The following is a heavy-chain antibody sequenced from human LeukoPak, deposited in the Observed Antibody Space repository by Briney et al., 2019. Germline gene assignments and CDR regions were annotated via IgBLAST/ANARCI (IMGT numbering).Heavy chain of an antibody. CDR2: INHSGST. V-gene: IGHV4-34*01. J-gene: IGHJ4*02. Sequence: SETLSLTCAVYGGSFSGYYWSWIRQPPGKGLEWIGEINHSGSTTYNPSLKSRVTISVDTSKNQFSLKLSSVTAADTAVYYCARAAGGATLFDYRGQGTLVTVSS. CDR1: GGSFSGYY. D-gene: IGHD1-26*01. CDR3: ARAAGGATLFDY.